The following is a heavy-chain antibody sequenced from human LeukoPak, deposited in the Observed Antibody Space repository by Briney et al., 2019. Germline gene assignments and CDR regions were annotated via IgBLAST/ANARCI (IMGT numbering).Heavy chain of an antibody. CDR2: ISGSGGST. D-gene: IGHD3-3*01. V-gene: IGHV3-23*01. CDR3: ARDHYDFWSGYWNYYYMDV. Sequence: GGSLRLSCAASGFTFSSYAMSWVRQAPGKGLEWVSAISGSGGSTYYADSVKGRFTISRDNSKNTLYLQMNSLRAEDTAVYYCARDHYDFWSGYWNYYYMDVWGKGTTVTVSS. J-gene: IGHJ6*03. CDR1: GFTFSSYA.